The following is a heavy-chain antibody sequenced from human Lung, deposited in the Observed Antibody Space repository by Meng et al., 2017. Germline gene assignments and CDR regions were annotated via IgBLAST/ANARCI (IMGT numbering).Heavy chain of an antibody. CDR2: IKSKPDCETI. CDR3: SGHIDY. D-gene: IGHD5-12*01. V-gene: IGHV3-15*01. J-gene: IGHJ4*02. Sequence: GESLKISCEGSGFTFSNAYMTWVRQVPGKRLEWVGRIKSKPDCETIDYAAPVKGRFTISRDDSKNTVYLQMNSLKTEDTAVYYCSGHIDYWGQGTLVTVSS. CDR1: GFTFSNAY.